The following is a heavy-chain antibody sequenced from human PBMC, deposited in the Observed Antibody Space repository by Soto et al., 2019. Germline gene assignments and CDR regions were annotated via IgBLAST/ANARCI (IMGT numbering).Heavy chain of an antibody. Sequence: EVQLLDSGGGLVQPGGSLRLSCAASGFAFGNYAMSWVRQAPGKGLEWVSGISDNGGGTYYADSVRGRFTISRDNSRNTLSLQMDSLRAEDTAVYYCAKEVQAVAIPLFDYWGQGTLVTVSS. J-gene: IGHJ4*02. CDR1: GFAFGNYA. CDR2: ISDNGGGT. V-gene: IGHV3-23*01. D-gene: IGHD2-2*01. CDR3: AKEVQAVAIPLFDY.